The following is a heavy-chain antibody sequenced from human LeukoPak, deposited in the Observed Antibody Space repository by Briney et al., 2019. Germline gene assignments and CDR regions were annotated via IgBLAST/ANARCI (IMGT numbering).Heavy chain of an antibody. D-gene: IGHD3-10*01. CDR2: INHSGST. CDR1: GGSFSGYY. J-gene: IGHJ4*02. CDR3: ARGPSYYGSGSYSKFDY. Sequence: PSETLSLTCAVYGGSFSGYYWSWIRQPPGKGLEWIGEINHSGSTNYNPSLKSRVTISVDTSKNQFSLKLSSVTAADTAVYYCARGPSYYGSGSYSKFDYWGQGTLVTASS. V-gene: IGHV4-34*01.